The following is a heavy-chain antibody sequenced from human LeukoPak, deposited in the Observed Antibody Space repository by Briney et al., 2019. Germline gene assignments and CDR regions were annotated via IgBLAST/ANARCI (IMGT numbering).Heavy chain of an antibody. Sequence: GGSLRLSCAASGFTFSSYSMNWVRQSPGKGLEWVSSISSSSSYIYYADSVKGRFTISRDNAKNSLYLQMNSQRAEDTAVYYCAREYLLGNWFDPWGQGTLVTVSS. J-gene: IGHJ5*02. CDR3: AREYLLGNWFDP. CDR2: ISSSSSYI. CDR1: GFTFSSYS. V-gene: IGHV3-21*01. D-gene: IGHD7-27*01.